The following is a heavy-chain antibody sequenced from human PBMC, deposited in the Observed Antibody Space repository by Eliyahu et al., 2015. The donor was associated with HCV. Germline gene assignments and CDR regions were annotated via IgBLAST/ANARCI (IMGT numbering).Heavy chain of an antibody. Sequence: QVQLVESGGGVVQPGRALRLSCAASGFPFGXNSRXWVRQAPGRGLXWVAGVSYDGSTTYYADPVKGRFTISRDNSIHTLYLQMNSLRPDDTALYYCAKGGLHRVMILWGSAFDVWGQGTVVTVSS. D-gene: IGHD3/OR15-3a*01. CDR1: GFPFGXNS. J-gene: IGHJ3*01. CDR2: VSYDGSTT. CDR3: AKGGLHRVMILWGSAFDV. V-gene: IGHV3-30-3*01.